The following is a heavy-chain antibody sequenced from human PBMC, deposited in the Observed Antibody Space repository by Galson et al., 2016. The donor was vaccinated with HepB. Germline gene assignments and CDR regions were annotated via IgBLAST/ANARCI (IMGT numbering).Heavy chain of an antibody. J-gene: IGHJ4*02. Sequence: SLRLSCAVSGFTFNNAWMNWVRQAPGKGLEWVGRSKSKNDGGAIDYAAPVEGRFTISRDDSRNSVYLQMDSLRADDTAVYFCATLGFFGTTTCNFWGQGTLVTVSS. CDR1: GFTFNNAW. CDR2: SKSKNDGGAI. V-gene: IGHV3-15*07. D-gene: IGHD3-3*01. CDR3: ATLGFFGTTTCNF.